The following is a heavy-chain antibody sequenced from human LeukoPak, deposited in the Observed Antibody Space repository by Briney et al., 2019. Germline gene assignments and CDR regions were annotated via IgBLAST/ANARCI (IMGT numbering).Heavy chain of an antibody. J-gene: IGHJ3*02. Sequence: SETLSLTCTVSGGSISSYYWSWIRQPAGKGLEWIGRIYTSGSTNYNSSLKSRVTMSVDTSKNQFSLKLSSVTAADTAVYYCARDVVPAAMVAFDIWGQGTMVTVSS. D-gene: IGHD2-2*01. CDR2: IYTSGST. V-gene: IGHV4-4*07. CDR3: ARDVVPAAMVAFDI. CDR1: GGSISSYY.